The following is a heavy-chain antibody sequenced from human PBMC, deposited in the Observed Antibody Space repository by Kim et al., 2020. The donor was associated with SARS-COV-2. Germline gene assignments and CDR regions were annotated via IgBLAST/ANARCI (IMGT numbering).Heavy chain of an antibody. CDR3: ARGRKVAAAGQWDY. V-gene: IGHV3-48*03. J-gene: IGHJ4*02. D-gene: IGHD6-25*01. Sequence: ANSVKARYPISRDNAENSLYLQMTRLRAEDTAVYYCARGRKVAAAGQWDYWGQGTLVTVSS.